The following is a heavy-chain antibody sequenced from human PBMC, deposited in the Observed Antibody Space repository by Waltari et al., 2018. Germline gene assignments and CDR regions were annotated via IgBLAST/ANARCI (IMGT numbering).Heavy chain of an antibody. D-gene: IGHD2-15*01. CDR2: INHSGST. V-gene: IGHV4-34*01. CDR1: GGSFSGYY. CDR3: ARGTCGGSCVLTQEIPNWFDP. J-gene: IGHJ5*02. Sequence: QVQLQQWGAGLLKPSETLSLTCAVYGGSFSGYYWSWIRQPPGKGLEWIGEINHSGSTNYNPSLKRRVTISVDTAKNQFSLKLSSVTAADTAVYYCARGTCGGSCVLTQEIPNWFDPWGQGTLVTVSS.